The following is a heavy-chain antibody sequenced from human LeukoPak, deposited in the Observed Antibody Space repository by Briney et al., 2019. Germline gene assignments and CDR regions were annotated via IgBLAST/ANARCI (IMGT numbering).Heavy chain of an antibody. CDR1: GFTFSSYS. Sequence: GGSLRLSCAASGFTFSSYSMNWVRQAPGKGLEWVSYISSSSSTIYYADSVKGRFTISRDNAKNSLYLQMNSLRAEDTAVYYCARITVTTGYYYYGMDVWGQGTTVTVSS. D-gene: IGHD4-17*01. J-gene: IGHJ6*02. V-gene: IGHV3-48*01. CDR2: ISSSSSTI. CDR3: ARITVTTGYYYYGMDV.